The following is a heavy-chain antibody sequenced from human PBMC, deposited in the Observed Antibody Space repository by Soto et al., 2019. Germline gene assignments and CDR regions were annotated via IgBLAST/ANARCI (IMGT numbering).Heavy chain of an antibody. CDR1: GGSFSGYY. CDR3: ARFDLRAAMDY. V-gene: IGHV4-34*01. CDR2: INHSGST. Sequence: PSETLSLTCAVYGGSFSGYYWSWILQPPGKGLEWIGEINHSGSTNYNPSLKSRVTISVDTSKNQFSLKLSSVTAADTAVYYCARFDLRAAMDYWGQGTLVTVSS. D-gene: IGHD2-2*01. J-gene: IGHJ4*02.